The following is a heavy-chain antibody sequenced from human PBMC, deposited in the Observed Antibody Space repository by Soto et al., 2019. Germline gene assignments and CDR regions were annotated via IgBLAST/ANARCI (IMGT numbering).Heavy chain of an antibody. V-gene: IGHV3-23*01. CDR1: GFTFSSYA. D-gene: IGHD1-26*01. Sequence: PGGSLRLSCAASGFTFSSYAMSWVRQAPGKGLEWVSAISGSGGSTYYADSVKGRFTISRDNSKNTLYLQMNSLRAEDTAVYYCAKDGGEWELLPNDYWGQGTLVTVS. CDR2: ISGSGGST. J-gene: IGHJ4*02. CDR3: AKDGGEWELLPNDY.